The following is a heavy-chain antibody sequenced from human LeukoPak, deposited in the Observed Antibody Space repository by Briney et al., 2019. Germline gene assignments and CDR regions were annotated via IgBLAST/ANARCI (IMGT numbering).Heavy chain of an antibody. Sequence: GGSLRLSCTASGFTFADYAMSWFRQAPGKGLEWVSFIRSKVFGGTTEYAASVKGRFTISRDNAKNSLYLQMNSLRAEDTALYYCARRDKNDAFDIWGQGTMVTVSS. CDR3: ARRDKNDAFDI. V-gene: IGHV3-49*03. CDR2: IRSKVFGGTT. D-gene: IGHD5-24*01. J-gene: IGHJ3*02. CDR1: GFTFADYA.